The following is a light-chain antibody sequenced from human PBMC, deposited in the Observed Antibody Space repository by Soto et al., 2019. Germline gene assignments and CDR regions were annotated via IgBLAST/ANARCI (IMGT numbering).Light chain of an antibody. Sequence: EVVMTQSPVTLSVSPGERVVLFCRASQFITGNLAWYQRKPGQGPRLLIYGASTRATGIPARFSGSWSGTEFTLTISSLQSEDLGFYSCQQYNFWPLTFSGGTKVEIK. CDR3: QQYNFWPLT. V-gene: IGKV3-15*01. J-gene: IGKJ4*01. CDR1: QFITGN. CDR2: GAS.